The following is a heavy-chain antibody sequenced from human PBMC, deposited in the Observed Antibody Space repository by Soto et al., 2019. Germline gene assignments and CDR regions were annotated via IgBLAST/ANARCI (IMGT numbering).Heavy chain of an antibody. CDR3: ARLEKYCSGGSCYSPYFGY. CDR1: GYSFNTYW. CDR2: IYPGDSDT. V-gene: IGHV5-51*01. Sequence: GESLKISCKGSGYSFNTYWIGWVRQMPEKGLEWMGIIYPGDSDTRYNPSFQGQVTISADKSISTAYLQWSSLKASDTAMYYCARLEKYCSGGSCYSPYFGYWGQGTLVTVSS. D-gene: IGHD2-15*01. J-gene: IGHJ4*02.